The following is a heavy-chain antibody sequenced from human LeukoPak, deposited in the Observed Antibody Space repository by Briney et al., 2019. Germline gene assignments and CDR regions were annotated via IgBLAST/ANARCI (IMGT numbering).Heavy chain of an antibody. J-gene: IGHJ3*01. CDR2: INHSGST. D-gene: IGHD6-19*01. CDR1: GGPFSGYY. CDR3: ARGLYPIAVADETHAFDL. Sequence: SETLSLTCAVYGGPFSGYYWSWLRQPTGKGLEWIGEINHSGSTNYNPSLKSRVNISVDTSKNQFSLKLSSVPDADTAVYYCARGLYPIAVADETHAFDLWGQGTMVTVSS. V-gene: IGHV4-34*01.